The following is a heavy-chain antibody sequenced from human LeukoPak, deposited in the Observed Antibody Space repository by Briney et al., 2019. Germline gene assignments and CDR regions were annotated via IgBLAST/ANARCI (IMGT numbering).Heavy chain of an antibody. D-gene: IGHD6-19*01. V-gene: IGHV3-74*01. Sequence: GGSLRLSCAASGFTFSSYWMHWVRQAPGKGLVWVSRINSDGSSTSYADSVKGRFTISRDNAKNTLYLQMNSLRAEDTAVYYCARISYSSGWAFDYWGQGTLVTVSS. J-gene: IGHJ4*02. CDR1: GFTFSSYW. CDR3: ARISYSSGWAFDY. CDR2: INSDGSST.